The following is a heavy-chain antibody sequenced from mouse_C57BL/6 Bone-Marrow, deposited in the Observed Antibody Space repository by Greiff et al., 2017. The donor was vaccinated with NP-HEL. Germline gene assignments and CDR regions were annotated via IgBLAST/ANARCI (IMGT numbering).Heavy chain of an antibody. V-gene: IGHV1-7*01. J-gene: IGHJ2*01. D-gene: IGHD3-2*02. CDR3: APLYSSGL. Sequence: QVQLQQSGAELAKPGASVKLSCKASGYTFTSYWMHWVKQRPGQGLEWIGYINPSSGYTKYNQTFKDKATLTADKSSITAYMQMSRLTEQNSAVYYCAPLYSSGLWGQGTTLTVSS. CDR2: INPSSGYT. CDR1: GYTFTSYW.